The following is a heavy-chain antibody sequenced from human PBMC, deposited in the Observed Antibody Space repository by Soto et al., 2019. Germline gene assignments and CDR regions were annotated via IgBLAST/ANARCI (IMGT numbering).Heavy chain of an antibody. CDR1: GFTFSSYS. CDR3: ARGDWFDP. Sequence: VQLVESGGGLVKPGGSLRLSCAASGFTFSSYSMNWVRQAPGKGLEWVSSISSSSNYIYYADSVRGRFTISRDSAKNSLSLQMNSLRAEDTAVYYCARGDWFDPWGQGTLVTVSS. V-gene: IGHV3-21*01. J-gene: IGHJ5*02. CDR2: ISSSSNYI.